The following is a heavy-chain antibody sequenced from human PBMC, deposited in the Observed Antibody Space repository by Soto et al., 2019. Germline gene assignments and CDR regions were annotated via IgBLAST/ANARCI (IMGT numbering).Heavy chain of an antibody. CDR2: ISGSSDRI. CDR3: AKVAAAQGNTFYYMDD. Sequence: GESLKISCAASGFTFGSFPMRWVRQAPGEGLEWVSAISGSSDRIYYADSVRGRFTISRDNSKNTLYLQMNSLRAEDTAVYYCAKVAAAQGNTFYYMDDWGKGTTVTVSS. D-gene: IGHD6-13*01. CDR1: GFTFGSFP. J-gene: IGHJ6*03. V-gene: IGHV3-23*01.